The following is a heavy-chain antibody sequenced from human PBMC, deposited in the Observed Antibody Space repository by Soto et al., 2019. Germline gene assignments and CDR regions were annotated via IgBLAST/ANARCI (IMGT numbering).Heavy chain of an antibody. Sequence: GASVKVSCTASGYTFTSYYMHWVRQAPGQGLEWMGIINPSGGSTSYAQKFQGRVTMTRDTSTSTVYMELSSLRSEDTAVYYCAREPAHPDSSGWYDGFDYWGQGTLVTVSS. D-gene: IGHD6-19*01. CDR2: INPSGGST. V-gene: IGHV1-46*03. CDR3: AREPAHPDSSGWYDGFDY. J-gene: IGHJ4*02. CDR1: GYTFTSYY.